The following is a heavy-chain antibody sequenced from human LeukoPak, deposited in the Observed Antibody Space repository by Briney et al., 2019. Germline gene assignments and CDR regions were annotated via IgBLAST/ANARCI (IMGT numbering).Heavy chain of an antibody. D-gene: IGHD6-19*01. CDR2: INPSGGST. J-gene: IGHJ2*01. CDR3: ARNPDEHWLDESENWYFDL. CDR1: GYTFTSYY. Sequence: ASVKVSCKASGYTFTSYYMHWVRQAPGQGLEWMGIINPSGGSTSYAQKFQGRVTMTRDMSTSTVYMELSSLRSDDTAVYYCARNPDEHWLDESENWYFDLWGSGTLVTVSS. V-gene: IGHV1-46*01.